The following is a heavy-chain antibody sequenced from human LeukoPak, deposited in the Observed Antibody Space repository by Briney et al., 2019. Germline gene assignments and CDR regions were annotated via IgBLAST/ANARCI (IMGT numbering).Heavy chain of an antibody. CDR1: ASTFSSYG. CDR2: IQYDGSNK. CDR3: AKDGSYWDFDY. Sequence: GGSLRLSCAASASTFSSYGMHWVRQAPGTGLEWVAFIQYDGSNKYYADSVKGRFTISRDNSKNTMYLQMNSLRAEDTAVYYCAKDGSYWDFDYWGQGTLVTVSS. V-gene: IGHV3-30*02. J-gene: IGHJ4*02. D-gene: IGHD1-26*01.